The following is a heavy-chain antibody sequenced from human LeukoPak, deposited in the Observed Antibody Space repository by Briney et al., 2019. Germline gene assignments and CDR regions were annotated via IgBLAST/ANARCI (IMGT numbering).Heavy chain of an antibody. V-gene: IGHV1-18*01. D-gene: IGHD2-21*02. J-gene: IGHJ5*02. CDR3: ARDYCARGGDCYKEDLFDP. Sequence: GVSVKVSCKASGYTFAIYGISWVRQAPGQGLEWMAWISPYDGDTNYAHNFEGRVTMTTETSTSTAYMELRSLRSDDTAIYYCARDYCARGGDCYKEDLFDPWGQGTLVTVSS. CDR2: ISPYDGDT. CDR1: GYTFAIYG.